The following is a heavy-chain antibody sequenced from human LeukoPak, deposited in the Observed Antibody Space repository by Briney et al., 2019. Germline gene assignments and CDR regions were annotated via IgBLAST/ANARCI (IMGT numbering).Heavy chain of an antibody. CDR2: IYYSENT. CDR3: AREKAAYCTGDCHSFDR. D-gene: IGHD2-21*02. V-gene: IGHV4-30-4*01. J-gene: IGHJ5*02. Sequence: SETLSLTCTVSGGSINSGGNYWSWIRQHPGKGLEWIGYIYYSENTYYNPSLKSRVTISIDTSKNQFFLKVTSVTAADTATYFCAREKAAYCTGDCHSFDRWGQGILVTVSS. CDR1: GGSINSGGNY.